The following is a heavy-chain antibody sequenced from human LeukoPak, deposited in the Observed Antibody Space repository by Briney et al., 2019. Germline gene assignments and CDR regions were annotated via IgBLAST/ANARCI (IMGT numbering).Heavy chain of an antibody. D-gene: IGHD3-22*01. J-gene: IGHJ4*02. CDR1: GFTFSSYA. CDR3: AKGDYYDSSGYFDY. V-gene: IGHV3-23*01. Sequence: GGSLRLSCAASGFTFSSYAMSWVRQAPGKGLEWVSAISGSGGSTYYADSVRGRFTISRDNSKNTLYLQMNSLRAEDTAVYYCAKGDYYDSSGYFDYWGQGTLVTVSS. CDR2: ISGSGGST.